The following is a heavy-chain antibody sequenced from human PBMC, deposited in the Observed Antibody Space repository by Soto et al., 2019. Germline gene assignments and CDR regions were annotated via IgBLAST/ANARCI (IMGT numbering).Heavy chain of an antibody. V-gene: IGHV3-23*01. CDR3: AKDRIPFVVVPADNEGLDY. D-gene: IGHD2-2*01. CDR2: ISGSGGST. CDR1: GFTFSSYA. J-gene: IGHJ4*02. Sequence: EVQLLESGGGLVQPGGSLRLSCAASGFTFSSYAMSWVRQAPGKRLEWVSAISGSGGSTYYADSVKGRFTISRDNSKNTLYLQMNSLRAEDTAVYYCAKDRIPFVVVPADNEGLDYWGQGTLVTVSS.